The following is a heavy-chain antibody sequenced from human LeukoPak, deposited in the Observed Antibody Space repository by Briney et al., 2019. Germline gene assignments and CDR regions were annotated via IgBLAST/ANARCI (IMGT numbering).Heavy chain of an antibody. J-gene: IGHJ4*02. CDR3: ARGEGSESSSWYSYYFDY. D-gene: IGHD6-13*01. Sequence: SETLSLTCTVSGGSISSYYWSWIRQPPGRGLEWIGYIYYSGSTNYNPSLKSRVTISVDTSKNQFSLKLSSVTAADTAVYYCARGEGSESSSWYSYYFDYWGQGTLVTVSS. CDR1: GGSISSYY. V-gene: IGHV4-59*01. CDR2: IYYSGST.